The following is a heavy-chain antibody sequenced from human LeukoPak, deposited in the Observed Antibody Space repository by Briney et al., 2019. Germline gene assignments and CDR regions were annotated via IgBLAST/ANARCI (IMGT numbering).Heavy chain of an antibody. D-gene: IGHD3-10*01. Sequence: PSETLSLTCTVSGGSISSSSYYWGWIRQPPGKGLEWIGSIYYSGSTYYNPSLKSRVTISVDTSKNQFSLKLSSVTAADTAVYYCANGFDGFDIWGQGTTVTVSS. V-gene: IGHV4-39*01. CDR3: ANGFDGFDI. J-gene: IGHJ3*02. CDR2: IYYSGST. CDR1: GGSISSSSYY.